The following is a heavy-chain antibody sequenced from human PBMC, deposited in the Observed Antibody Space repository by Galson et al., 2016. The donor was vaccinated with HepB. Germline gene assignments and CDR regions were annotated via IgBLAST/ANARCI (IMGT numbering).Heavy chain of an antibody. V-gene: IGHV6-1*01. CDR1: GDSVSSNSAA. D-gene: IGHD6-6*01. CDR2: TYHRSVWYT. Sequence: CAISGDSVSSNSAAWNWVRQSPSRGLEWLGRTYHRSVWYTDYALSLKSRITINPDTSKNQFSLQLNSVTPEDTAIYYCARDFIGSSLAFDIWGQGTKVTVSS. J-gene: IGHJ3*02. CDR3: ARDFIGSSLAFDI.